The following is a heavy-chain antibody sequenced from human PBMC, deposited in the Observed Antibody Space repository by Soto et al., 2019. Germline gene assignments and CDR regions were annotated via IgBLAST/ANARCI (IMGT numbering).Heavy chain of an antibody. Sequence: QVQLVQSGAEVKKPGASVKVSCKASGYTFTSYYMHWVRQAPGQGLEWMGIINPSGGSTSYAQKFQGRVTMTRDTSTSTVYMELSSLRSEDTAVYYCARAGLLVRRQKYYFDYWGQGTLVSVSS. V-gene: IGHV1-46*01. CDR2: INPSGGST. CDR3: ARAGLLVRRQKYYFDY. J-gene: IGHJ4*02. CDR1: GYTFTSYY. D-gene: IGHD3-10*01.